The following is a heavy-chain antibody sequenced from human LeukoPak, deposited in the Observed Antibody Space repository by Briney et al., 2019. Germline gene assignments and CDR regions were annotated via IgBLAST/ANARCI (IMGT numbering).Heavy chain of an antibody. J-gene: IGHJ4*02. CDR2: IKQDGSEK. Sequence: GGSLRLSCAASGFRFSSYWMSWVRQAPGKGPEWVANIKQDGSEKSYVDSVKGRFTISRDNAKSSLYLQMNSLRAEDTAVYYCARAGVLFGRDYWGQGTLVTVSS. CDR3: ARAGVLFGRDY. V-gene: IGHV3-7*03. CDR1: GFRFSSYW. D-gene: IGHD2-15*01.